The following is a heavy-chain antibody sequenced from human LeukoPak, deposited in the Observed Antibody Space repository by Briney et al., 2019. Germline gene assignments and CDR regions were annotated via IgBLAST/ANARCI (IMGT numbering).Heavy chain of an antibody. Sequence: SETLSLTCAVSGVPFSSGGSSWNWIRQPPGKGLEWIGNIYHSGYTYYNPSLEGRVTISVDSSKNQFSLMLRSVTAADTAVYYCARGFGGNSFDYWGHGTLVTVSS. V-gene: IGHV4-30-2*01. CDR3: ARGFGGNSFDY. D-gene: IGHD4-23*01. CDR1: GVPFSSGGSS. CDR2: IYHSGYT. J-gene: IGHJ4*01.